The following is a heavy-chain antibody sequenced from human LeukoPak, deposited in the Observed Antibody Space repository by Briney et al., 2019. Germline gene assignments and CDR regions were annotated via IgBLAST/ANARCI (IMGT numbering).Heavy chain of an antibody. Sequence: SETLSLTCTVSGGSINSNSYYWDWIRQPPGEGLEWIGSFYYTGSTYYNPSLKSRVTISVDTSKNQFSLKLSSVTAADTAVYYCARRRAYYSGSRITIDSWGQGTLVTV. J-gene: IGHJ4*02. CDR1: GGSINSNSYY. V-gene: IGHV4-39*01. CDR2: FYYTGST. CDR3: ARRRAYYSGSRITIDS. D-gene: IGHD3-10*01.